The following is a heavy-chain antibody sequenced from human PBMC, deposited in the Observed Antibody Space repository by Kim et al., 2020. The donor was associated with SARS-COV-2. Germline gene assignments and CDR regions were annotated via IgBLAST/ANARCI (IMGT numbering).Heavy chain of an antibody. V-gene: IGHV3-30*03. CDR2: ISYDGSNK. Sequence: GGSLRLSCAASGFTFSSYGMHWVRQAPGKGLEWVAVISYDGSNKYYADSVKGRFTISRDNSKNTLYLQMNSLRAEDTAVYYCARSGYDYYYYGMDVWPRDHGHRLL. CDR3: ARSGYDYYYYGMDV. CDR1: GFTFSSYG. J-gene: IGHJ6*02. D-gene: IGHD5-12*01.